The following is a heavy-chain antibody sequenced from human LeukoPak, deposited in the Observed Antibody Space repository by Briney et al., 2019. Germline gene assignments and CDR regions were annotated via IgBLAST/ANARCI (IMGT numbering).Heavy chain of an antibody. CDR1: GGSFSGYY. J-gene: IGHJ6*02. CDR2: INHSGST. CDR3: ARAYSSSSAGLRYYGMDA. V-gene: IGHV4-34*01. Sequence: SETLSLTCAVYGGSFSGYYWSWIRQPPGKGLEWIGEINHSGSTNYNPSLKSRVTISVDTSKNQFSLKLSSVTAADTAVYYCARAYSSSSAGLRYYGMDAWGQGTTVTVSS. D-gene: IGHD6-6*01.